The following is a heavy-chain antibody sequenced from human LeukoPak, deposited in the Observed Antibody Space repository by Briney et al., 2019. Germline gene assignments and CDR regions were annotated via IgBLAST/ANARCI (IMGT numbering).Heavy chain of an antibody. D-gene: IGHD3-22*01. CDR2: IYWNDDK. CDR3: AHRYELAYYYDSSGYHFPIN. CDR1: GFSLSTSGVG. J-gene: IGHJ4*02. Sequence: SGPTLVNPTQTLTLTCTFSGFSLSTSGVGVGWIRQPPGKALEWLALIYWNDDKRYSPSLKSRLTITKDTSKNQVVLTMTNMDPVDTATNYCAHRYELAYYYDSSGYHFPINWGQGTLVTVSS. V-gene: IGHV2-5*01.